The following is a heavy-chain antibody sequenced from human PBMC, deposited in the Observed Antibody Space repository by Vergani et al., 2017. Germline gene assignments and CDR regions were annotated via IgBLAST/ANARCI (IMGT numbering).Heavy chain of an antibody. D-gene: IGHD3-16*01. CDR2: SWYDGNNQ. V-gene: IGHV3-33*01. Sequence: QVQLVESGGGVVQPGRSLRLSCAASGFTFSAYGMHWVRQAPGKGLEWVAVSWYDGNNQYYADSVKGRFTLSRDNSKNTLYLQMDSLGVEDTAVYYCSRDRRIMYNLVDSWGQGTLVTVSS. J-gene: IGHJ5*01. CDR1: GFTFSAYG. CDR3: SRDRRIMYNLVDS.